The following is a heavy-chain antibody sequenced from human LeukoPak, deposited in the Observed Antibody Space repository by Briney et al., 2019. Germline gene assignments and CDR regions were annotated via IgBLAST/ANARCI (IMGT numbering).Heavy chain of an antibody. D-gene: IGHD3-9*01. CDR1: LGSFSGYY. CDR3: ARGGKLRYFDWFAPDY. CDR2: INHSGST. J-gene: IGHJ4*02. V-gene: IGHV4-34*01. Sequence: SETLSLTCAVYLGSFSGYYWSWIRQPPRKGLEWIGEINHSGSTNYNPSLKSRVTISVDTSKNQFSLKLSSVTAADTAVYYCARGGKLRYFDWFAPDYWGQGTLVTVSS.